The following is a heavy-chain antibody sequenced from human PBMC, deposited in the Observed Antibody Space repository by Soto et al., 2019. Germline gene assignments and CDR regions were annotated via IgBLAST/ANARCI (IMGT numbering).Heavy chain of an antibody. CDR1: GFTFRDYY. CDR3: AREYYYTMDV. J-gene: IGHJ6*02. Sequence: QVQLVESGGGLVRPGGSLRLSCEASGFTFRDYYMIWFRQAPGKGLEWLSYIDSSTKYTNYADSVKGRFTISRDNAKNSLSLQMNSLRADDTAVYYCAREYYYTMDVWGQGTMVTVSS. CDR2: IDSSTKYT. V-gene: IGHV3-11*05.